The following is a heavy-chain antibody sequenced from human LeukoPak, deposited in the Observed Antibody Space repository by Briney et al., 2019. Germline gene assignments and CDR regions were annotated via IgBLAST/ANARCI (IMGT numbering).Heavy chain of an antibody. V-gene: IGHV3-48*03. D-gene: IGHD6-19*01. J-gene: IGHJ4*02. Sequence: GGSLRLSCAVSGFTFSNYEMNWVRQAPGKGLEWVSYISSSGSTIYYADSVKGRFAISRDNAKDSLFLQLNSLRAEDTAVYYCARGSSGCPDYWGQGTLVTVSS. CDR3: ARGSSGCPDY. CDR1: GFTFSNYE. CDR2: ISSSGSTI.